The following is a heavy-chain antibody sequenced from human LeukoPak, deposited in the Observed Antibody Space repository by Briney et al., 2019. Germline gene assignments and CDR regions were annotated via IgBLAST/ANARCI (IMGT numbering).Heavy chain of an antibody. V-gene: IGHV4-59*01. CDR3: ARDRYGSGSYPPPYNWFDP. J-gene: IGHJ5*02. CDR2: VDHTGST. Sequence: SETLSLTCTVSDDSITMYYWTWIRQPPGKGLEWIGYVDHTGSTNFNPSLNGRVSISVDTSKNQFSLKLSSVTAADTAVYYCARDRYGSGSYPPPYNWFDPWGQGTLVTVSS. D-gene: IGHD3-10*01. CDR1: DDSITMYY.